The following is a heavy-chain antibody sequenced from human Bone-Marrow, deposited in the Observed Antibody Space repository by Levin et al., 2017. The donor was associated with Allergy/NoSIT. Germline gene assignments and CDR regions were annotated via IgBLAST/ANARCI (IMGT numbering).Heavy chain of an antibody. V-gene: IGHV1-8*01. J-gene: IGHJ6*02. CDR2: MNPNSGNT. D-gene: IGHD6-13*01. Sequence: GESLKISCQASGYTFTSYDINWVRQATGQGLEWMGWMNPNSGNTGYAQKFQGRVTMTRNTSMSTAYMELSSLRPEDTAVYYCARFRHLLTGIVAAGRSGDYYYGMDVWGQGTTVTVSS. CDR3: ARFRHLLTGIVAAGRSGDYYYGMDV. CDR1: GYTFTSYD.